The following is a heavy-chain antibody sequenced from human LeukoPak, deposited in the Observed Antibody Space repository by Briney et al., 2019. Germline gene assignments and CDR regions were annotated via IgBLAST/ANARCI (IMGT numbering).Heavy chain of an antibody. V-gene: IGHV3-30-3*01. Sequence: GGSLRLSCAASGSTFSGYPTHWVRQTPGKGLEWVAVISYDGSDKHYADPVKGRFTISRDDSKNTVYLQMNSLRAEDTAVYYCAREGSRGYYPYWGQGILVTVSS. D-gene: IGHD3-22*01. CDR2: ISYDGSDK. J-gene: IGHJ4*02. CDR3: AREGSRGYYPY. CDR1: GSTFSGYP.